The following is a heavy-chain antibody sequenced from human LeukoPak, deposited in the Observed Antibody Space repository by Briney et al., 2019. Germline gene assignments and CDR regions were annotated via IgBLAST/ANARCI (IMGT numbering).Heavy chain of an antibody. V-gene: IGHV4-39*07. CDR1: GGSISTSYYY. J-gene: IGHJ4*02. CDR3: ARDRYYYDSSGYYYFDY. CDR2: IYYSGNT. Sequence: PSETLSLTCTVSGGSISTSYYYWGWIRQPPGKGLEWIGNIYYSGNTYYNPSLESRVTISLDTSKNQFSLGLSSVAAADAAVYYCARDRYYYDSSGYYYFDYWGQETLVTVSS. D-gene: IGHD3-22*01.